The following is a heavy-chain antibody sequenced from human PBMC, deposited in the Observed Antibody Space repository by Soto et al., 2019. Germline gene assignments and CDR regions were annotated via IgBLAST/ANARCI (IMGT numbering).Heavy chain of an antibody. D-gene: IGHD1-20*01. V-gene: IGHV5-51*01. CDR2: IYPGDSDS. Sequence: GESLKISCKVSGYSFTSYWIGWVRQMPGKGLEWMGIIYPGDSDSRYSPSFQGQVTISAAKSISTAYLQWSSLKASDTAMYYCARHSGVTGTTMDYWGQGTLVTVSS. CDR3: ARHSGVTGTTMDY. J-gene: IGHJ4*02. CDR1: GYSFTSYW.